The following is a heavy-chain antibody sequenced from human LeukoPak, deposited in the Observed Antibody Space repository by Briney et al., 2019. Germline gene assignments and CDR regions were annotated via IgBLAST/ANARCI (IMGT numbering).Heavy chain of an antibody. CDR3: ARDREQLEFDY. V-gene: IGHV4-30-4*01. Sequence: PSETLSLTCTVSGGSISSGDYYWSWIRQPPGKGLEWIGYIYYSGSTYYNPSLKSRVTISVDTSKNQFSLKLSSVTAADTAVYYCARDREQLEFDYWGQGTLVTVSS. D-gene: IGHD6-13*01. J-gene: IGHJ4*02. CDR2: IYYSGST. CDR1: GGSISSGDYY.